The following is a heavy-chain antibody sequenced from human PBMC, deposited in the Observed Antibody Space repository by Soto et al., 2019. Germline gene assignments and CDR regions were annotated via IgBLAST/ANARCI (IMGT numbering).Heavy chain of an antibody. Sequence: SETLSLTCSVSGGSVSISTYYWAWVRQTPGKGLEWLGSILHSGSTYYNPSLKSRLTPSVDTSEDQFSLNLSSVTATDTGVYYCATLPAAMYFYGSDVWGPGTTVTVSS. J-gene: IGHJ6*02. D-gene: IGHD2-2*01. CDR2: ILHSGST. V-gene: IGHV4-39*01. CDR3: ATLPAAMYFYGSDV. CDR1: GGSVSISTYY.